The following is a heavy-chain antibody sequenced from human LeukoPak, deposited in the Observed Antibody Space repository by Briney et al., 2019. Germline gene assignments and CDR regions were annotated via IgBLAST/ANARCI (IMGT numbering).Heavy chain of an antibody. CDR2: ISGSGGRT. CDR3: AKTKGSYYYGMDV. CDR1: GFNFSSYA. Sequence: SGGSLRLSCAASGFNFSSYAISWVRRAPGKGLEWVSGISGSGGRTYYADSVKGRFTISRDNSKNTLFLQMNSLRAEDTAVYYCAKTKGSYYYGMDVWGQGTTVTVSS. J-gene: IGHJ6*02. V-gene: IGHV3-23*01.